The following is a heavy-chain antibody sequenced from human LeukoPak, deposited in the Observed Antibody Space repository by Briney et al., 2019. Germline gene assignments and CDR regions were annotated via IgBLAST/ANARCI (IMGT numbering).Heavy chain of an antibody. CDR3: ARDCSGGSCYQCLGY. CDR1: GYTFTSYA. J-gene: IGHJ4*02. Sequence: ASVKVSCKASGYTFTSYAMHRVRQAPGQRLEWMGWINAGNGNTKYSQKFQGRVTITRDTSASTAYMELSSLRSEDTAVYYCARDCSGGSCYQCLGYWGQGTLVTVSS. CDR2: INAGNGNT. D-gene: IGHD2-15*01. V-gene: IGHV1-3*01.